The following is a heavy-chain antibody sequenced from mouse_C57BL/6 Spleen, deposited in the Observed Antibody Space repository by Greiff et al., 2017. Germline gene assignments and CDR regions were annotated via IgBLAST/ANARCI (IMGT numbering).Heavy chain of an antibody. J-gene: IGHJ3*01. D-gene: IGHD1-1*01. V-gene: IGHV1-9*01. CDR3: ARLYYGSPWFAY. CDR1: GYTFTGYW. CDR2: ILPGSGST. Sequence: QVQLQQSGAELMKPGASVKLSCKATGYTFTGYWIEWVKQRPGHGLEWIGEILPGSGSTNYNEKFKGKATFTAVTSSNTAYMQLSSLTTEDSAIYYCARLYYGSPWFAYWGQGTLVTVSA.